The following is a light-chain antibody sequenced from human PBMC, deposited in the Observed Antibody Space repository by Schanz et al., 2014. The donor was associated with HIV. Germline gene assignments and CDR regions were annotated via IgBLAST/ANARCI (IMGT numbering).Light chain of an antibody. J-gene: IGLJ2*01. Sequence: QSALTQPPSVSGSPGQSVTISCTGTSSDVGCYNRVSWYQQPPGAAPKLMIYEVSNRPSGVPDRFSGSKSGNTASLTISGLQAEDEADYYCSSYAGSNSVIFGGGTKLTVL. V-gene: IGLV2-18*02. CDR2: EVS. CDR3: SSYAGSNSVI. CDR1: SSDVGCYNR.